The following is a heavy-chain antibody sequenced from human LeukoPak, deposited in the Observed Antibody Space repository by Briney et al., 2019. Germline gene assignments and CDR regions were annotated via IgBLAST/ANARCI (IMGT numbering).Heavy chain of an antibody. D-gene: IGHD6-13*01. Sequence: SETLSLTCTVSGGSISSSSYYWSWIRQPPGKGLEWIGYIYYSGSTNYNPSLKSRVTISVDTSKNQFSLKLSSVTAADTAVYYCARARTIPGIAKGNYFDYWGQGTLVTVSS. CDR2: IYYSGST. V-gene: IGHV4-61*01. J-gene: IGHJ4*02. CDR1: GGSISSSSYY. CDR3: ARARTIPGIAKGNYFDY.